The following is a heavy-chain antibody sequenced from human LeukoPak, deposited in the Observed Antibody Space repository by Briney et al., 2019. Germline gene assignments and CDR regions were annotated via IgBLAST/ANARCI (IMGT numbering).Heavy chain of an antibody. CDR2: IKQDGSEK. CDR1: AFTFSSYW. J-gene: IGHJ4*02. D-gene: IGHD5-24*01. Sequence: GGSLRLSCAASAFTFSSYWMSWVRQAPGKGLEWVANIKQDGSEKYYVDSVKGRFTISRDNAKNSLYLQMDNLRAEDTAVYYCATRDGSPGYWGQGTLVSVSS. V-gene: IGHV3-7*01. CDR3: ATRDGSPGY.